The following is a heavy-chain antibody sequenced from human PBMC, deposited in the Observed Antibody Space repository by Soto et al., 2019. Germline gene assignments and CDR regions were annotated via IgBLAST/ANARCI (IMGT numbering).Heavy chain of an antibody. V-gene: IGHV3-23*01. CDR3: ARDACSGGSCPNGVSL. CDR2: ISGAGGNT. J-gene: IGHJ4*02. CDR1: GFAFGAYA. D-gene: IGHD2-15*01. Sequence: GGSLRLSCAASGFAFGAYAMTWVRQAPGKGLEWVSVISGAGGNTYYADSVKGRFTVSRDNSKKMLYLEMNSLRVEDTAIYYCARDACSGGSCPNGVSLWGQGTLVTVSS.